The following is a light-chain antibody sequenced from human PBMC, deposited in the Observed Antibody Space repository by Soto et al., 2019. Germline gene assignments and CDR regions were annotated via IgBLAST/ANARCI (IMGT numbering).Light chain of an antibody. CDR2: DVS. J-gene: IGLJ2*01. Sequence: QSALTQPAPVSGSPGQSITISATGPSSAVGGYNYVSWYQQHPGKAPKLMIYDVSNRPSGVSNRFSGSKSGNTASLTISGLQAEDEADYYCSSYTSSSTLVVFGGGTQLTVL. CDR1: SSAVGGYNY. V-gene: IGLV2-14*01. CDR3: SSYTSSSTLVV.